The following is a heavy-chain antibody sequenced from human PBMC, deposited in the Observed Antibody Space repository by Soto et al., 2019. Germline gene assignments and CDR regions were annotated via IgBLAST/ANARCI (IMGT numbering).Heavy chain of an antibody. D-gene: IGHD6-13*01. V-gene: IGHV3-23*01. CDR1: GFTFSSYA. J-gene: IGHJ1*01. CDR2: ISGSGGST. CDR3: AKGVGSSSTEPIQH. Sequence: GGSLRLSCTASGFTFSSYAMSWVRQAPGKGLEWVSAISGSGGSTYYADSVKGRFTISRDNSKNTLYLQMNSLRAEDTAVYYCAKGVGSSSTEPIQHWGQGTLVTVSS.